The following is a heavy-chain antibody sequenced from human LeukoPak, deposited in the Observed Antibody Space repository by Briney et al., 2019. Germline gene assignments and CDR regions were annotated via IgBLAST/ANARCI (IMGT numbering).Heavy chain of an antibody. V-gene: IGHV4-39*07. CDR2: IYYSGST. CDR1: GGSISSSSYY. Sequence: SETLSLTCTVSGGSISSSSYYWGWIRQPPGKGLERIGSIYYSGSTYYNPSLKSRVTISVDTSKNQFSLKLSSVTAADTAVYYCARAVAGPPNFDYWGQGTLVTVSS. J-gene: IGHJ4*02. D-gene: IGHD6-19*01. CDR3: ARAVAGPPNFDY.